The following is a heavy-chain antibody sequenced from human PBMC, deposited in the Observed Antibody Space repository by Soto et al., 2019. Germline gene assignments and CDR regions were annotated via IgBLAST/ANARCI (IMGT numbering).Heavy chain of an antibody. CDR3: ARETLRDAIDI. V-gene: IGHV3-48*03. J-gene: IGHJ3*02. Sequence: GGSLRLSCVASGFDFRSYEMNWVRQAPGKGLEWVSNIRANDESIYYADSVKDRVSVSRDNAKNSLFLEMNSLRVDDTAVYYCARETLRDAIDIWGQGTMVTVSS. CDR2: IRANDESI. CDR1: GFDFRSYE.